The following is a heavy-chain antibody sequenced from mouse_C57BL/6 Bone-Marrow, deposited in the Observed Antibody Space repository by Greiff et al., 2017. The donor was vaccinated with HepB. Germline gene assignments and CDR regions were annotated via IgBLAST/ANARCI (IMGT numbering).Heavy chain of an antibody. Sequence: QVHVKQPGAELVKPGASVKVSCKASGYTFTSYWMHWVKQRPGQGLEWIGRIHPSDSDTNYNQKFKGKATLTVDKSSSTAYMQLSSLTSEDSAVYYCAICPIPYSNYLDYWGQGTTLTVSS. D-gene: IGHD2-5*01. CDR1: GYTFTSYW. J-gene: IGHJ2*01. CDR2: IHPSDSDT. V-gene: IGHV1-74*01. CDR3: AICPIPYSNYLDY.